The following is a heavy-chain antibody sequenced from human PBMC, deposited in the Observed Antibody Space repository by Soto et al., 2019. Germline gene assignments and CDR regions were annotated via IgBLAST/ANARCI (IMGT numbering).Heavy chain of an antibody. CDR2: IYYSGST. D-gene: IGHD1-7*01. CDR1: GGSISSGDYY. J-gene: IGHJ4*02. V-gene: IGHV4-30-4*01. Sequence: TLSLTCTVSGGSISSGDYYWSWIRQPPGKGLEWIGYIYYSGSTNYNPSLKSRVTISVDRSKNQFSLKLNSVTAADTAVYYCARGEHWNYNLPDYWGQGTLVTVSS. CDR3: ARGEHWNYNLPDY.